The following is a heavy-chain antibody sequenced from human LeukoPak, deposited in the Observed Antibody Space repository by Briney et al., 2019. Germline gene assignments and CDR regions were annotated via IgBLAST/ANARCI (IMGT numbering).Heavy chain of an antibody. CDR1: GFTFSSYS. V-gene: IGHV3-21*01. CDR2: ISSSSSYI. CDR3: ARVDYGDYVDSFDY. D-gene: IGHD4-17*01. J-gene: IGHJ4*02. Sequence: GGSLRLSCAASGFTFSSYSMNWVRQAPGKALEWVSSISSSSSYIYYADSVKGRFTISRDNAKNSLYLQMNSLRAEDTAVYYCARVDYGDYVDSFDYWGQGTLVTVSS.